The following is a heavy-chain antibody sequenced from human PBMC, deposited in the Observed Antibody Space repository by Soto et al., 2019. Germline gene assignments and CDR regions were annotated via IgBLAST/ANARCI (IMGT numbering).Heavy chain of an antibody. CDR3: ARTPRAQMIVLEAATRFDY. Sequence: ASVKVSCKASGYTFTTYGFNWVRQAPGQGLEWMGWISPSNGDANYAQKFRGRVTLTTDTSTSTAYMELRSLTSDDTAVYYCARTPRAQMIVLEAATRFDYWGQGTLVTVSS. D-gene: IGHD2-15*01. V-gene: IGHV1-18*04. CDR2: ISPSNGDA. CDR1: GYTFTTYG. J-gene: IGHJ4*02.